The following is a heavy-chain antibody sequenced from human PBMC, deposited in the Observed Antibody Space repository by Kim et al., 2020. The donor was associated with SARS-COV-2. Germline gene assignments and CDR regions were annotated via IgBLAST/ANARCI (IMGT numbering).Heavy chain of an antibody. J-gene: IGHJ4*02. V-gene: IGHV3-23*01. Sequence: DSVKGRFTISRDNSKNTLYLQMNSLRAEDTAVYYCAKDESYYDILTGSDYWGQGTLVTVSS. CDR3: AKDESYYDILTGSDY. D-gene: IGHD3-9*01.